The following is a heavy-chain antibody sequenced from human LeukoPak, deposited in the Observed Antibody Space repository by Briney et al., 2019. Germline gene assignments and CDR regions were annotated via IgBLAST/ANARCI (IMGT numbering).Heavy chain of an antibody. CDR1: GYTFTSYY. D-gene: IGHD4-11*01. CDR2: INPSGGST. V-gene: IGHV1-46*01. CDR3: AREGATVTTGDH. Sequence: ASVKVSCKASGYTFTSYYMHWVRQAPGQGLEWMGIINPSGGSTSYAQKFQGRVTMTRDMSTSTVYMELSSLRSEDTAVYYCAREGATVTTGDHWGQGTLVTVSS. J-gene: IGHJ4*02.